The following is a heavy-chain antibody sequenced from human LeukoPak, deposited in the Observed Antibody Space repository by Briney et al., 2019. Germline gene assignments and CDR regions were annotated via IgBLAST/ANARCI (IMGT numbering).Heavy chain of an antibody. CDR2: IYRAGST. V-gene: IGHV3-66*01. D-gene: IGHD3-10*01. J-gene: IGHJ4*02. CDR1: GFTVCSDY. Sequence: GGSLRLSCAASGFTVCSDYMSWVRQAPGKGLEWVSVIYRAGSTHYADSVKGRFTISRDNSKNTLDLQMNSLRVEDSAVYFCARMGLWFGELLGRRDFWGQGTLVTVSS. CDR3: ARMGLWFGELLGRRDF.